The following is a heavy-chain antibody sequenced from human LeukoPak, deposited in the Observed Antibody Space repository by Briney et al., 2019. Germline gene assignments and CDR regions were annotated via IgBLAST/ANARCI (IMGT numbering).Heavy chain of an antibody. CDR2: INHSGST. CDR1: GGSFSGYY. Sequence: SETLSLTCAVYGGSFSGYYWSWIRQRPGKGLEWIGEINHSGSTNYNPSLKSRVTISVDTSKNQFSLKLSSVTAADTAVYYCAREGIVVVVAATHNWFDPWGQGTLVTVSS. CDR3: AREGIVVVVAATHNWFDP. J-gene: IGHJ5*02. V-gene: IGHV4-34*01. D-gene: IGHD2-15*01.